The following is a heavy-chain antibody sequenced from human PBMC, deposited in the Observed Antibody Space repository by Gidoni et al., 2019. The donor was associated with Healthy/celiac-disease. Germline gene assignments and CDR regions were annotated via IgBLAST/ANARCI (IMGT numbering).Heavy chain of an antibody. CDR2: IYYSGST. CDR1: GGSISSGCYS. Sequence: QVQLQESGPGLVQPSQTLSLPCTFSGGSISSGCYSWRWIHQHPGKGLEWIGYIYYSGSTYYNPSLKSRVTISVDTSKNQFSLKLSSVTAADTAVYYCARVVPNSSGWYGVYYYYGMDVWGQGTTVTVSS. V-gene: IGHV4-31*03. D-gene: IGHD6-19*01. J-gene: IGHJ6*02. CDR3: ARVVPNSSGWYGVYYYYGMDV.